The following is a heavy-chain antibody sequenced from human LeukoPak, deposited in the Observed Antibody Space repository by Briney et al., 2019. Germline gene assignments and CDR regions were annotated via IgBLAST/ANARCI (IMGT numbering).Heavy chain of an antibody. J-gene: IGHJ4*02. CDR2: FDPEDGET. CDR1: GYTLTELS. D-gene: IGHD3-10*01. CDR3: ATGVVRGVITLLFDY. Sequence: EASVKVSCKVSGYTLTELSMHWVRQAPGKGLEWMGGFDPEDGETIYAQKFQGRVTMTEDTSTDTAYMELSSLRSEDTAVCYCATGVVRGVITLLFDYWGQGTLVTASS. V-gene: IGHV1-24*01.